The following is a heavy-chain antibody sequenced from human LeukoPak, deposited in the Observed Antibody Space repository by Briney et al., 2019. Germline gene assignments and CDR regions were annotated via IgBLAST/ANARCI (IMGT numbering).Heavy chain of an antibody. V-gene: IGHV3-48*03. J-gene: IGHJ4*02. CDR3: ARSRGIVVVITGFDY. D-gene: IGHD3-22*01. CDR2: ISSSGSTI. CDR1: GFTFSSYE. Sequence: GGSLRLSCAASGFTFSSYEMNWVRQAPGKGLGWDSYISSSGSTIYYADSVKGRFTISRDNAKNSLYLQMNSLRAEDTAVYYCARSRGIVVVITGFDYWGQGTLVTVSS.